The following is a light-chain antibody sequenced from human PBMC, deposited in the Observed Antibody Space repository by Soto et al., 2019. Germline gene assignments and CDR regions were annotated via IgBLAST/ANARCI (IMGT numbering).Light chain of an antibody. CDR2: DAS. CDR1: QDISNY. Sequence: DIQMTQSPSSLSASVGDRVTITCQASQDISNYLNWYQQKPGKAPKLPIYDASNLETGVPSRFSGSGSGTDFTFTISSLQPEDIATYYCQQYDNLPLTFGGGTRWIS. J-gene: IGKJ4*01. CDR3: QQYDNLPLT. V-gene: IGKV1-33*01.